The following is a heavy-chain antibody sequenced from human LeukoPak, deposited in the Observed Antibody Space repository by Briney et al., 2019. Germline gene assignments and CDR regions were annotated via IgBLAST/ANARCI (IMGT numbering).Heavy chain of an antibody. CDR2: ISAYNGNT. D-gene: IGHD3-22*01. CDR1: GYTFTSYG. Sequence: GASVKVSCKASGYTFTSYGISWVRQAPGQGLEWMGWISAYNGNTSYAQKLQGRVTMTTDTSTSTAYMELRSLRSDDTAVYYCARNYYDSSGYGSLNWFDPWGQGTLVTVSS. CDR3: ARNYYDSSGYGSLNWFDP. V-gene: IGHV1-18*01. J-gene: IGHJ5*02.